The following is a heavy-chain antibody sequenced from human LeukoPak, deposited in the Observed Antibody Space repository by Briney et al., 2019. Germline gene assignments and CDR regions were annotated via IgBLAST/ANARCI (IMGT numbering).Heavy chain of an antibody. D-gene: IGHD3-22*01. CDR2: ISGSGGST. CDR1: GFTFSSYG. Sequence: GGSLRLSCAASGFTFSSYGMSWVRQAPGKGLEWVSAISGSGGSTYYADSVKGRFTISRDNSKNTLYLQMNSLRAEDTAVYYCAKDQGVVAIPWYFDYWGQGTLVTVSS. V-gene: IGHV3-23*01. CDR3: AKDQGVVAIPWYFDY. J-gene: IGHJ4*02.